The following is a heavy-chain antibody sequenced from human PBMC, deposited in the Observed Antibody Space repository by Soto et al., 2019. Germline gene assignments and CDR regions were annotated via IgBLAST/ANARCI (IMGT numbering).Heavy chain of an antibody. CDR3: AKGGQLDV. V-gene: IGHV3-30*18. D-gene: IGHD3-16*01. CDR2: ISYDGSNK. J-gene: IGHJ6*02. Sequence: QVQLVESGGGVVQPGRSLRLSCAASGFTFSSYGMHWVRQAPGKGLEWVAVISYDGSNKYYADSVKGRVTISRDNSKNTLYLQMNSLRAEDTAVYYCAKGGQLDVWGQGTTVTVSS. CDR1: GFTFSSYG.